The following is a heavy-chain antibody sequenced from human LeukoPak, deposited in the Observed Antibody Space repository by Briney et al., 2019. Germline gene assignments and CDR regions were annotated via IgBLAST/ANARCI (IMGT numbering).Heavy chain of an antibody. V-gene: IGHV2-70*11. J-gene: IGHJ3*02. CDR3: ARIMVRGVTHAFDI. D-gene: IGHD3-10*01. CDR2: IDWDDDK. Sequence: SGPTLVNPTQILTLTCTFSGFSLSTSAMCVSWIRQPPGKALEWLARIDWDDDKYYSTSLKTRLTISKDTSKNQVVLTMTNVDPVDTATYYCARIMVRGVTHAFDIWGQGTIVTVSS. CDR1: GFSLSTSAMC.